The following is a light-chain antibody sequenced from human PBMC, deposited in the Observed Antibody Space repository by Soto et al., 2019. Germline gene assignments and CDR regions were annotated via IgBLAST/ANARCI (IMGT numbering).Light chain of an antibody. CDR3: QQYSDHWT. J-gene: IGKJ1*01. Sequence: DIQLTQSPSTLAASVGDRVTITCRASRSIINWLAWYQQKSGKGPKLLIYKASNLQTGVPSRFSGSGYGTEFTLTISSLQPDDVATYYCQQYSDHWTFGQGTKVEIK. V-gene: IGKV1-5*03. CDR2: KAS. CDR1: RSIINW.